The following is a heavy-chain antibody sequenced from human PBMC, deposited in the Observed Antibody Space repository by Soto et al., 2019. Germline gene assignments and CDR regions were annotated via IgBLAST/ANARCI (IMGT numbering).Heavy chain of an antibody. V-gene: IGHV3-33*03. J-gene: IGHJ4*02. CDR1: GFTFSSNG. Sequence: GGSLRLSCAASGFTFSSNGMHWVRQAPGKGLEWVAVIWYDGNKKYYGDSVRDRFTISRDNSKNTLYLEMNSLRAEDTAVYYCVVDTSGLLDYWGQGTQVTVSS. D-gene: IGHD3-22*01. CDR2: IWYDGNKK. CDR3: VVDTSGLLDY.